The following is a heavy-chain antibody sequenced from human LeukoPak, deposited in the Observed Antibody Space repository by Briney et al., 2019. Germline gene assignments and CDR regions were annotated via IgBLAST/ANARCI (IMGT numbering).Heavy chain of an antibody. CDR1: GYSFTSYW. CDR2: IYPGDSDT. V-gene: IGHV5-51*01. Sequence: GESLKISCKGSGYSFTSYWIGWVRQMPGKGLEWMGIIYPGDSDTRYSPSFQGQVTISADKSISTAYLQWSSLKASDTAMYYCARSMYSSSPGDAFDIWGQGTMVTVSS. J-gene: IGHJ3*02. CDR3: ARSMYSSSPGDAFDI. D-gene: IGHD6-6*01.